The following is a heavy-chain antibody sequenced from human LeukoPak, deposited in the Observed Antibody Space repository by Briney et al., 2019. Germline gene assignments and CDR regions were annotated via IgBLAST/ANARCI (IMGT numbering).Heavy chain of an antibody. CDR3: ARGHGSGFDY. V-gene: IGHV4-34*01. CDR1: GGSFSGYY. D-gene: IGHD6-19*01. Sequence: PSETLSLTCAVYGGSFSGYYWSWIRQPPGKGLEWIGEINHSGSTNYNPSLKSRVTISVDTSKNQFSLKLSSVTAADTAVYYCARGHGSGFDYWGQGTLVTVSS. CDR2: INHSGST. J-gene: IGHJ4*02.